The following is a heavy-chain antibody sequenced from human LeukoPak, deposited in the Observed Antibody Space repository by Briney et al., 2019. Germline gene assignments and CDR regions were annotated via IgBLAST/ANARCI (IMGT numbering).Heavy chain of an antibody. CDR3: ARVMGRYCSSTSCYIDY. CDR2: ISGGGGSI. V-gene: IGHV3-23*01. CDR1: GFTFSSYA. Sequence: PGGTLRLSCAASGFTFSSYAMSWVRQAPGKGLEWVSAISGGGGSIYYADSVKGRFTISRDKSKNTLYLQMNTLRAEDTAVYHCARVMGRYCSSTSCYIDYWGQGTLVTVSS. J-gene: IGHJ4*02. D-gene: IGHD2-2*02.